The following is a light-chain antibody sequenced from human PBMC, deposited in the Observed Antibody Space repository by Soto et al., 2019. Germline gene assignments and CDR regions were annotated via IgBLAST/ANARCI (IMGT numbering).Light chain of an antibody. Sequence: EIVLTQSPGTLSLSPGERATLSCRARQSVSSSYLAWYQQKPGQAPRLLIYGASSRATGSPDRFNGSGSGSDFSLTISILEPADITVYYCHQHGSSPPYSFGQMKKLEIK. CDR2: GAS. V-gene: IGKV3-20*01. CDR3: HQHGSSPPYS. CDR1: QSVSSSY. J-gene: IGKJ2*01.